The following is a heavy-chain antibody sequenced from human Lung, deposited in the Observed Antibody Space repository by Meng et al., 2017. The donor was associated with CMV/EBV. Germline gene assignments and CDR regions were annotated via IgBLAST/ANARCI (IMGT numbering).Heavy chain of an antibody. Sequence: QAQVVQSGGEVKKTGASVKVSCKASGYTFTNYGITWVRQAPGQGLEWMGWINAYNGDTNYAQTLQGRVTMTTDTSTSTAYMELRSLRSDDTAVYYCARVEVGNTSGDYRGQGTLVTVSS. CDR1: GYTFTNYG. CDR3: ARVEVGNTSGDY. CDR2: INAYNGDT. D-gene: IGHD1-26*01. V-gene: IGHV1-18*01. J-gene: IGHJ4*02.